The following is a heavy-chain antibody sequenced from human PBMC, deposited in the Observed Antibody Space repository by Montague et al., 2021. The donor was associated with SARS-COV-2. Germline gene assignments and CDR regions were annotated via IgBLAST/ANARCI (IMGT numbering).Heavy chain of an antibody. CDR3: ARWGRASYYYGSESSGSYYYYGMDV. J-gene: IGHJ6*02. CDR2: INHSGST. V-gene: IGHV4-34*01. CDR1: GGSFSGYY. D-gene: IGHD3-10*01. Sequence: SETLSLTCAVYGGSFSGYYWSWIRQPPGKGLEWIGEINHSGSTNYNPSLKSRVTISVDTSKNQFSLKLSSVTAADTAVYYCARWGRASYYYGSESSGSYYYYGMDVGGQGTTVTVSS.